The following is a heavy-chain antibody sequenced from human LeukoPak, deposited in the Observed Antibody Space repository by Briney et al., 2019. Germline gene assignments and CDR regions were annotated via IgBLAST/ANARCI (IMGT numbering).Heavy chain of an antibody. V-gene: IGHV4-59*01. D-gene: IGHD3-22*01. CDR3: ARKGEEYYYDSSGYFAFDY. CDR2: IYYSGST. J-gene: IGHJ4*02. Sequence: SETLSLTCTISGGSISSYYWSWIRQPPGKGLEWIGYIYYSGSTNYNPSLKSRVTISVDTSKNQFSLKLSSVTAADTAVYYCARKGEEYYYDSSGYFAFDYWGQGTLVTVSS. CDR1: GGSISSYY.